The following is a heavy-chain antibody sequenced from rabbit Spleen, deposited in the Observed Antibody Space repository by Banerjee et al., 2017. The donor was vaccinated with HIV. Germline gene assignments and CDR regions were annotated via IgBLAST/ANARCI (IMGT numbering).Heavy chain of an antibody. CDR3: ARDLVAVIGWNFSL. CDR2: IYAGSSGST. Sequence: QEQLEESGGGLVKPGGTLTLTCTVSGFSFSSNWICWVRQAPGKGLEWIACIYAGSSGSTYYASWAKGRFTISKTSSTTVTLQMTSLTAADTATYFCARDLVAVIGWNFSLWGQGTLVTVS. D-gene: IGHD1-1*01. V-gene: IGHV1S45*01. J-gene: IGHJ3*01. CDR1: GFSFSSNW.